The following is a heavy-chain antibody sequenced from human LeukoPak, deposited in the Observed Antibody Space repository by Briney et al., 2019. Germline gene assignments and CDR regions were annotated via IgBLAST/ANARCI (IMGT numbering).Heavy chain of an antibody. CDR3: ARSYCSGGSCPFTN. CDR2: IYSGGST. D-gene: IGHD2-15*01. CDR1: GFTVSSNY. V-gene: IGHV3-53*01. J-gene: IGHJ4*02. Sequence: GGSLRLSCAASGFTVSSNYMSWVRQAPGKGLEWVSVIYSGGSTYYADSVKGRFTISRDNSKNTLYLQMNSLRAEDTAVYYCARSYCSGGSCPFTNWGQGTLVTVSS.